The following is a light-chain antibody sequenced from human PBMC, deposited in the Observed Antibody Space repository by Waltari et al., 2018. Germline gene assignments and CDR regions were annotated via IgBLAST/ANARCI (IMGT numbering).Light chain of an antibody. CDR1: SSDVGGYNS. CDR2: DVN. CDR3: SSYTSSSTYV. J-gene: IGLJ1*01. V-gene: IGLV2-14*01. Sequence: QSALTQPASVSGSPGQSLTFSCTGTSSDVGGYNSVSWYQQHPGKAPKLMIYDVNHRPSGVSNRFSGSKSGNTASLTISGLQAEDEADYYCSSYTSSSTYVFGTETKVTVL.